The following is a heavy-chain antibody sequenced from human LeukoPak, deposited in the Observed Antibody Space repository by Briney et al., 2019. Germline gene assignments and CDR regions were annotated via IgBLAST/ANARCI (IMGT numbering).Heavy chain of an antibody. CDR2: VIPTLGIA. CDR1: GGTFSSYA. V-gene: IGHV1-69*04. CDR3: AREYGGGYSYGYYY. D-gene: IGHD5-18*01. Sequence: ASVTLSCTASGGTFSSYAISWVRQAPGKGLEWVGRVIPTLGIANYAQSFRGRVTITADKYTGTAYMELSSLRSEDTAVYYCAREYGGGYSYGYYYWGQGTLVSVSS. J-gene: IGHJ4*02.